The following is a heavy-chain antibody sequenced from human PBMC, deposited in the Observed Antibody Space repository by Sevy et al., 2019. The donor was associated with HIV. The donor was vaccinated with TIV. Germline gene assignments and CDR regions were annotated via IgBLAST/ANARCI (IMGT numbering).Heavy chain of an antibody. D-gene: IGHD1-26*01. J-gene: IGHJ4*02. CDR2: ISGSGGTT. Sequence: GGSLRLSCAASGFTFDSYAMTWVRQAPGKGLQWVSGISGSGGTTYYADSVKGRFTISRDNSKNTLYLQMNSLRAEDTAVYYCAKVKGGVGATGGDFDYWGQGTLVTVSS. CDR3: AKVKGGVGATGGDFDY. CDR1: GFTFDSYA. V-gene: IGHV3-23*01.